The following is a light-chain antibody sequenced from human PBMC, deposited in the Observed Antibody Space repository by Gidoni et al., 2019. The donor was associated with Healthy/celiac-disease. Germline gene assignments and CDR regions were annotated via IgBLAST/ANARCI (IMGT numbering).Light chain of an antibody. J-gene: IGKJ2*04. Sequence: DIVMTQSPDSLAVSLGERATINCKSSQSALYSSNNKNYLAWYQEKPGQPPKLLIYWAANRESGCPDRISGSGSGTDFTLTISSLQAEDAAVYYCQQYYSNPCSFGQXTKLEIK. CDR2: WAA. CDR3: QQYYSNPCS. CDR1: QSALYSSNNKNY. V-gene: IGKV4-1*01.